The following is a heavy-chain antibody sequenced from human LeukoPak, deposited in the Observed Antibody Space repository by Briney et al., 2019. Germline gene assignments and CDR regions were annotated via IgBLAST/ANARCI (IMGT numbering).Heavy chain of an antibody. V-gene: IGHV1-18*01. J-gene: IGHJ3*02. D-gene: IGHD1-26*01. CDR2: ISAYNGNT. CDR3: AREQELGIVGATLGAFDI. CDR1: GYTFTSYG. Sequence: GASVKVSCKASGYTFTSYGISWVRQAPGQGLEWMGWISAYNGNTNYAQKLQGRVTMTTDTSTSTAYMELRSLRSDDTAVYYCAREQELGIVGATLGAFDIWGQGTMVTVSS.